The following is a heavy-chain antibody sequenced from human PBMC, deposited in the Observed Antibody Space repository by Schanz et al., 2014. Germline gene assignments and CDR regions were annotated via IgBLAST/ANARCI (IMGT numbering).Heavy chain of an antibody. Sequence: EVHLVESGGALVQPGGSLRLSCEASGFTLTSYALTWVRQAPGKGLEWVAGISGSGGSTDYADSVKGRFIIPRDNAKKSVSLQMHSLRGEDTAVYDCARGSHLDLRGQGTLVGVSS. J-gene: IGHJ5*02. CDR1: GFTLTSYA. CDR3: ARGSHLDL. V-gene: IGHV3-23*04. CDR2: ISGSGGST.